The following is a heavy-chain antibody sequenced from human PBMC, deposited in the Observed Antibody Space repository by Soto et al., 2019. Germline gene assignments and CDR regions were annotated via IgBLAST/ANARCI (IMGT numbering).Heavy chain of an antibody. CDR2: ISSSGSTI. CDR1: GFAFRDYY. D-gene: IGHD4-4*01. V-gene: IGHV3-11*01. CDR3: ARDYINYSFDY. J-gene: IGHJ4*02. Sequence: QVQLVESGGGLVKPGGSLRLSCAASGFAFRDYYMNWIRQAPGKGLEWVSYISSSGSTIYYADSVRGRFTISRDNAKNSLYLQMNSLRAEDTAVYYCARDYINYSFDYWGQGTLVTVSS.